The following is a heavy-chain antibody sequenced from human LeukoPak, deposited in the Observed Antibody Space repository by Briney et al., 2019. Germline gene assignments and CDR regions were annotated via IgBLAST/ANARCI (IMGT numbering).Heavy chain of an antibody. V-gene: IGHV4-34*01. J-gene: IGHJ3*02. D-gene: IGHD3-22*01. CDR2: INHSGST. Sequence: PSETLSLTCAVYGGSFSGYYWSWIRQPPGKGLEWIGEINHSGSTNYNPSLKSRVTISVDTSKNQFSLKLSPVTAADTALYYCARDGLYYDSSGYYSRAFDIWGQGTMVTVSS. CDR1: GGSFSGYY. CDR3: ARDGLYYDSSGYYSRAFDI.